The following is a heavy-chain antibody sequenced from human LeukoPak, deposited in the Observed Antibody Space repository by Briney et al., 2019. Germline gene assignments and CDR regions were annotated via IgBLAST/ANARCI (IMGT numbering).Heavy chain of an antibody. CDR1: GGSISSGGYY. J-gene: IGHJ4*02. Sequence: PSETLSLTCTVSGGSISSGGYYWSWIRQHPGTGLEWIGYIYYSGSTYYNPSLKSRVTISVDTSKNQFSLKLSSVTAADTAVYYWARTQGCSSNRCYEPVPPFDYWGQGTLVTVSS. D-gene: IGHD2-2*01. V-gene: IGHV4-31*03. CDR3: ARTQGCSSNRCYEPVPPFDY. CDR2: IYYSGST.